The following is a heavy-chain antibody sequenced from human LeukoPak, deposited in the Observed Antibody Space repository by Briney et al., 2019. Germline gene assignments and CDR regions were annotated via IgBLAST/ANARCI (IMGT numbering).Heavy chain of an antibody. J-gene: IGHJ4*02. CDR3: ASKVGGGFDY. Sequence: PSETLSLTCTVSGGSITSGDYYWSWIRQPPGKGLEWIGYIYYSGSTYYNPSLKSRVTMSVDTSKNQVSLRLSSVTAADTAVYYCASKVGGGFDYWAQGTLVTVSS. D-gene: IGHD6-19*01. V-gene: IGHV4-30-4*08. CDR2: IYYSGST. CDR1: GGSITSGDYY.